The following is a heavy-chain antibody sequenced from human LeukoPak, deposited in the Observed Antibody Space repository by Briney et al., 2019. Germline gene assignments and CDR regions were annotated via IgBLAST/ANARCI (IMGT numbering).Heavy chain of an antibody. V-gene: IGHV3-23*01. CDR2: ISGSGGNT. D-gene: IGHD3-22*01. CDR3: ARQSVMYYYDSSGYWDY. CDR1: GFTFSSYA. Sequence: QSGGSLRLSCAASGFTFSSYAVSWVRQAPGKGLEWVSAISGSGGNTYYADSVKGRFTISRDNSKNTLYLQMNSLRAEDTAVYYCARQSVMYYYDSSGYWDYWGQGTLVTVSS. J-gene: IGHJ4*02.